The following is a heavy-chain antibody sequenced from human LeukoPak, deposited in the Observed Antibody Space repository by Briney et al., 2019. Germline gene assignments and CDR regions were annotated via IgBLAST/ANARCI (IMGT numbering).Heavy chain of an antibody. Sequence: GGSLRLSCAASGFSFSSYSMNWVRQAPGKGLEWVSSISSSSFYIYYADSVKGRFSISRDNAKSSLYLQMNSLRAEDTAVYYCARDTISYYYDSIHWGQGTLVTVSS. V-gene: IGHV3-21*01. CDR3: ARDTISYYYDSIH. CDR2: ISSSSFYI. D-gene: IGHD3-22*01. CDR1: GFSFSSYS. J-gene: IGHJ1*01.